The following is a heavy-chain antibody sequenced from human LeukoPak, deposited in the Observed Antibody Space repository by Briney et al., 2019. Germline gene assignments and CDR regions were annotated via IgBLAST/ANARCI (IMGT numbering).Heavy chain of an antibody. CDR1: GFTFSNYA. V-gene: IGHV3-23*01. CDR3: AKDRTRGYCSGGSCRSLGGFDS. CDR2: ISGSGGST. J-gene: IGHJ4*02. Sequence: GGSLRLSCAAAGFTFSNYAMTWVRQAPGKGLEWVSSISGSGGSTYYADSVKGRFTISRDNSKNTLYLQMYSLRAEDTAVYYCAKDRTRGYCSGGSCRSLGGFDSWGQGTLVTVSS. D-gene: IGHD2-15*01.